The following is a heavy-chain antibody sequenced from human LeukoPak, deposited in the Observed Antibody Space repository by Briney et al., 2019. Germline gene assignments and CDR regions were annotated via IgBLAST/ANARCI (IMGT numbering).Heavy chain of an antibody. D-gene: IGHD2-15*01. V-gene: IGHV3-21*01. CDR2: ISSSSSYI. Sequence: GGSLRLSCAASGFTFSSYSMNWVRQAPGKGLEWVSSISSSSSYIYYADSVKGRFTISRDNAKNSLYLQMNSLRAEDTAVYYCARDRWATDIVVVVAAGGYNWFDPWGQGTLVTVSP. CDR3: ARDRWATDIVVVVAAGGYNWFDP. CDR1: GFTFSSYS. J-gene: IGHJ5*02.